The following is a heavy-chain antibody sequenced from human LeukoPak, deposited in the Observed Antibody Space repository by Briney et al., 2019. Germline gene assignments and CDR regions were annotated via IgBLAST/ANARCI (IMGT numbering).Heavy chain of an antibody. J-gene: IGHJ4*02. CDR2: IYHSGST. CDR1: GGSISSGGYY. V-gene: IGHV4-30-2*01. D-gene: IGHD6-13*01. CDR3: ARESHRYSSSSTDY. Sequence: SETLSLTCTVSGGSISSGGYYWSWIRQPPGKGLEWIGYIYHSGSTYYNPSLKSRVTISVDRSKNQFSLKLSSVTAADTAVYYCARESHRYSSSSTDYWGQGTLVTVSS.